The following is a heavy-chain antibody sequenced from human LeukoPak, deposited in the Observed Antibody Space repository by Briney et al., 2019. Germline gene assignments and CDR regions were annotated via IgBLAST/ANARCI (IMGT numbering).Heavy chain of an antibody. J-gene: IGHJ4*02. CDR3: ARGGYYYDSSGYYYVGYY. CDR2: INPNSGGT. CDR1: GYTFTGYY. V-gene: IGHV1-2*02. Sequence: GASVKVSCKASGYTFTGYYMHWVRQAPGQGLEWMGWINPNSGGTNYAQKFQGRVTMTRDTSISTAYMELSRLRSDDTAVYYCARGGYYYDSSGYYYVGYYWGQGTPVTVSS. D-gene: IGHD3-22*01.